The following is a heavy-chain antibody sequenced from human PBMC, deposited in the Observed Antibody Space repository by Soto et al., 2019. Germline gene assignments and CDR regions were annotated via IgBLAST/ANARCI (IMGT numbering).Heavy chain of an antibody. V-gene: IGHV4-34*01. CDR1: GGSFSGYY. J-gene: IGHJ4*02. CDR2: IDYSGNT. D-gene: IGHD7-27*01. CDR3: ERGAPGY. Sequence: QVQLQQWGAGLLKPSETLSLTCAVYGGSFSGYYWSWIRQPPGKGLEWIGDIDYSGNTNYNPSLKRRVTISIDSSKNQFSLSLNSVTAADTAIYYGERGAPGYWGQGSLVTVSS.